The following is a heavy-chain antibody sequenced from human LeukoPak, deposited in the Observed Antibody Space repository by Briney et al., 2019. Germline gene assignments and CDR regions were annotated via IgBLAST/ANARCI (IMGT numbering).Heavy chain of an antibody. D-gene: IGHD6-13*01. CDR2: INPNSGGT. CDR1: GYTFTGYY. J-gene: IGHJ1*01. Sequence: GASVKVSCKASGYTFTGYYMHWVRQAPGQGLEWMGWINPNSGGTNYAQKFQGRVTMTRDTSISTAYMELSRLRSDDTAVYYCAGSAAGYAEYFQHWGQGTLVTVSS. V-gene: IGHV1-2*02. CDR3: AGSAAGYAEYFQH.